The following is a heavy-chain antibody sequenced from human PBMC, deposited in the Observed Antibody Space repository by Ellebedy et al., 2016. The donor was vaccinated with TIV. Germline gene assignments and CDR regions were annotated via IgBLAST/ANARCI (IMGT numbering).Heavy chain of an antibody. Sequence: SETLSLXXTVSGYSIKSGYYWGWIRQPPGKGLDWLGNIYHSGSTYYNPSLRSRLTLSLDTSKNHLSLRLSSVTAADTAVYFCARTDLRYGMDVWGQGTSVTVS. D-gene: IGHD3/OR15-3a*01. CDR3: ARTDLRYGMDV. J-gene: IGHJ6*02. CDR1: GYSIKSGYY. CDR2: IYHSGST. V-gene: IGHV4-38-2*02.